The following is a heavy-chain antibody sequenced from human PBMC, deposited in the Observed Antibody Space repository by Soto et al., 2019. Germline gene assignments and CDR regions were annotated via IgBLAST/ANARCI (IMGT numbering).Heavy chain of an antibody. Sequence: EVQLVESGGGLVQPGGSLRLSCAASGFTFSSYWMSWVRKAPGKGLEWVANIKQDGSEKYYVDSVKGRFTISRDNAKNSLYLQMNSLRAEDTAVYYCARDPSIVLVPAATYYYYYYGMDVWGQGTTVTVSS. CDR2: IKQDGSEK. CDR1: GFTFSSYW. CDR3: ARDPSIVLVPAATYYYYYYGMDV. J-gene: IGHJ6*02. V-gene: IGHV3-7*01. D-gene: IGHD2-2*01.